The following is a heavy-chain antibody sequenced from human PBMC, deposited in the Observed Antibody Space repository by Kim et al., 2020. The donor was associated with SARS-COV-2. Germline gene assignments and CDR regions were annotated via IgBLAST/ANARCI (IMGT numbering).Heavy chain of an antibody. CDR2: ISGSGTNT. V-gene: IGHV3-23*02. CDR3: TRLTGHFGYVDY. Sequence: GGSLRLSCAASGFTFSSYAMNWVRQAPGEGLEWVSAISGSGTNTFYGDSVKGRFTFSRDNSKNTVYLQMNSLRAEDTAIYYCTRLTGHFGYVDYWGPGTLVTVSS. J-gene: IGHJ4*02. CDR1: GFTFSSYA. D-gene: IGHD3-10*01.